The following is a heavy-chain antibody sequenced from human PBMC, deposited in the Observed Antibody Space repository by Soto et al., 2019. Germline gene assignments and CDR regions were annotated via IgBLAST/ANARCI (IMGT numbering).Heavy chain of an antibody. V-gene: IGHV3-23*04. CDR3: AKRSYDFWSGYYQEWDY. J-gene: IGHJ4*02. Sequence: EVQLVESGGGLVQPGGSLRLSCAASGFTFSSYAMSWVRQAPGKGLEWVSAISGSGGSTYYADSVKGRFTISRDNSKNTLYLQMNSLRAEDTAVYYCAKRSYDFWSGYYQEWDYWGQGTLVTVSS. D-gene: IGHD3-3*01. CDR1: GFTFSSYA. CDR2: ISGSGGST.